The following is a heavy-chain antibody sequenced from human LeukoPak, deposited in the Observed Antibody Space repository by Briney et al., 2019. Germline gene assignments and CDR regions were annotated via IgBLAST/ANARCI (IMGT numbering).Heavy chain of an antibody. CDR2: IYYSGST. CDR3: ARSYGDYLNFDY. CDR1: GGSISSSSYY. Sequence: SETLSLTCTVSGGSISSSSYYWGWIRQPPGKGLEWIGSIYYSGSTYYNPSLKSRVTISVDTSKNQFSLKLSSVTAADTAVYYCARSYGDYLNFDYWGQGTLVTVSS. J-gene: IGHJ4*02. V-gene: IGHV4-39*07. D-gene: IGHD4-17*01.